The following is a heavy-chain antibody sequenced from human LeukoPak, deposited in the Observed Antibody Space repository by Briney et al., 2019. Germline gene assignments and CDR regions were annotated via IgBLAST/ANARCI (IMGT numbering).Heavy chain of an antibody. CDR2: ISSSGANT. V-gene: IGHV3-23*01. CDR3: ARDPSRRYTYGYGDS. D-gene: IGHD5-18*01. J-gene: IGHJ4*02. Sequence: PGGSLRLSCAASGFTFNSYAMNWVRQAPGKGLEWVSGISSSGANTYYADSVKGRFTISRDNSKNTLYLQMNSLRAVDTAIYYCARDPSRRYTYGYGDSWGQGTLVTVSS. CDR1: GFTFNSYA.